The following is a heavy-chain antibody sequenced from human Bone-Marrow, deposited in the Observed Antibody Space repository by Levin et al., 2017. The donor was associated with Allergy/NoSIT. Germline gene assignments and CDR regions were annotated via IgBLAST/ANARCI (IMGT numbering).Heavy chain of an antibody. V-gene: IGHV3-33*01. Sequence: GGSLRLSCAASGFTFSSYGMHWVRQAPGKGLEWVAVIWYDGSNKYYADSVKGRFTISRDNSKNTLYLQMNSLRAEDTAVYYCARVRAPYSSSSLVDYWGQGTLVTVSS. D-gene: IGHD6-6*01. J-gene: IGHJ4*02. CDR2: IWYDGSNK. CDR1: GFTFSSYG. CDR3: ARVRAPYSSSSLVDY.